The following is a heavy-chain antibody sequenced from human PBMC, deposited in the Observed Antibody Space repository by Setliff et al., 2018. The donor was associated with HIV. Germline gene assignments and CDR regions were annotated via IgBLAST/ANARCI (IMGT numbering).Heavy chain of an antibody. CDR1: GGTFSSYA. D-gene: IGHD4-17*01. V-gene: IGHV1-69*13. Sequence: SVKVSCKASGGTFSSYAISWVRQAPGQGLEWMGGIIPIFGTANYAQKFQGRVTITADESTSTAYMELSSLRSEDTAVYYCASRKSVGVPDYGGNSEDYWGQGTLVTVSS. J-gene: IGHJ4*02. CDR2: IIPIFGTA. CDR3: ASRKSVGVPDYGGNSEDY.